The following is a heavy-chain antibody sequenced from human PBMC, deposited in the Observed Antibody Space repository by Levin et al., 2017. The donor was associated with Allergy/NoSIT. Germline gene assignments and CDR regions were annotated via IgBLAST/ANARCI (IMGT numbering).Heavy chain of an antibody. Sequence: GESLKISCAASGFTFSSYGMHWVRQAPGKGLEWVAVISYDGSNKYYADSVKGRFTISRDNSKNTLYLQMNSLRAEDTAVYYCAKEPRGIAVAGTRPYFDYWGQGTLVTVSS. CDR3: AKEPRGIAVAGTRPYFDY. J-gene: IGHJ4*02. D-gene: IGHD6-19*01. CDR1: GFTFSSYG. V-gene: IGHV3-30*18. CDR2: ISYDGSNK.